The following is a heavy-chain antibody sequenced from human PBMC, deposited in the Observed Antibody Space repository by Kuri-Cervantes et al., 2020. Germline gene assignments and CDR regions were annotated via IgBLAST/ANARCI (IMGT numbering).Heavy chain of an antibody. J-gene: IGHJ4*02. V-gene: IGHV3-11*01. CDR1: GFTFSDYY. D-gene: IGHD3-16*01. CDR3: ARGGYALAVCDY. Sequence: GESLKISCVASGFTFSDYYMSWIRQAPGKGLEWVSYISSSGSTIYYADSVKGRFTISRDNAKNSLYLQMNSLRAEDTAVYYCARGGYALAVCDYWGQGTLVTVSS. CDR2: ISSSGSTI.